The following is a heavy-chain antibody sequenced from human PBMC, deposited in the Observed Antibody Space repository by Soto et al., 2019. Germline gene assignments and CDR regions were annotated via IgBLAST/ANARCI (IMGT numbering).Heavy chain of an antibody. CDR3: ARERLYGDNGPNHFDY. V-gene: IGHV4-31*03. CDR2: IFYSGAT. J-gene: IGHJ4*02. D-gene: IGHD4-17*01. Sequence: SETLSLTCTVSGGSISSGTHYWSWIRQDPEKGLEWIGYIFYSGATYYNPSLRSRASISVDTSKNQFSLDLSFVTAADTAVYYCARERLYGDNGPNHFDYWGQGALVTVSS. CDR1: GGSISSGTHY.